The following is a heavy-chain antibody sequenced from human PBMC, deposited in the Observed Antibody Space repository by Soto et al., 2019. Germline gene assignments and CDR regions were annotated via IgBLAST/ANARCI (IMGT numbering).Heavy chain of an antibody. D-gene: IGHD3-16*01. J-gene: IGHJ4*02. CDR3: ARRYGGNFDY. CDR2: IYYSGCT. Sequence: SETLSLTCTVSGASISNYYWSWIRQPPGKGLEWIGYIYYSGCTNYNPSLKSRVTISVDTSKNQFSLKLSSVTAADTAVYYCARRYGGNFDYWGQGTLVTVSS. CDR1: GASISNYY. V-gene: IGHV4-59*01.